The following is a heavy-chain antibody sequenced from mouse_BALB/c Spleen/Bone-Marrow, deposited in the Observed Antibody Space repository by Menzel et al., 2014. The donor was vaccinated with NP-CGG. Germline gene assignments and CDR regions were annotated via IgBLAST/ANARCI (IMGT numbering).Heavy chain of an antibody. J-gene: IGHJ4*01. CDR2: ISSGSSTI. V-gene: IGHV5-17*02. CDR3: ARIGRARGYAMDY. CDR1: GITFRNLG. Sequence: VQLQQSGGGLVQPGGSRKLSCAASGITFRNLGMHWVRQAPEKGLEWVAYISSGSSTIYYADTLKGRFTISRDNPKNTLFLQMTSLRSEDTAMYYCARIGRARGYAMDYWGQGTSVTVSS. D-gene: IGHD3-3*01.